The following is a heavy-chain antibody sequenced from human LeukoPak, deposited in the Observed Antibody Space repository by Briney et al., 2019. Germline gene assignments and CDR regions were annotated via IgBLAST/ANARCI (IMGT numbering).Heavy chain of an antibody. V-gene: IGHV1-69*05. CDR2: IIPIFGTA. D-gene: IGHD5-18*01. Sequence: SVKVSCKASGGTFSSYAISWLQQAPGQGLEWMGRIIPIFGTANYAQKFQGRVTITTDESTSTAYMELSSLRSKDTAVYYCARDRYRYSYGYDAFDIWGQGTMVTVSS. J-gene: IGHJ3*02. CDR1: GGTFSSYA. CDR3: ARDRYRYSYGYDAFDI.